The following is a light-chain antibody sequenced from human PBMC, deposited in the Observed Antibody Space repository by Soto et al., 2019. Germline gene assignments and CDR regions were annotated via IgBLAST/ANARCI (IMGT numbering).Light chain of an antibody. CDR1: QSISSY. V-gene: IGKV1-39*01. CDR3: PPSYSTPLT. CDR2: AAS. Sequence: DIQMTQSPSSLSASVGDRFTITCRASQSISSYLNWYQQKPGKAPKLLIYAASSLQSGVPSRFSGSGSGTDFTLTISSLQPEDFATYHCPPSYSTPLTFGGGTKVDIK. J-gene: IGKJ4*01.